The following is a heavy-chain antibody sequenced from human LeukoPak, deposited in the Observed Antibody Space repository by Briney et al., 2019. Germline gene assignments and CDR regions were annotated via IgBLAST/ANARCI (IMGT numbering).Heavy chain of an antibody. Sequence: GGSLRLSCAASGFTFSSYWMHWVRQAPGKGLVWVSRINSDGSSTSYADSVKGRFTISRDNAKNTLYLQMNSPRAEDTAVYYCAFSYYDSSGYAFDYWGQGTLVTVSS. J-gene: IGHJ4*02. V-gene: IGHV3-74*01. D-gene: IGHD3-22*01. CDR2: INSDGSST. CDR1: GFTFSSYW. CDR3: AFSYYDSSGYAFDY.